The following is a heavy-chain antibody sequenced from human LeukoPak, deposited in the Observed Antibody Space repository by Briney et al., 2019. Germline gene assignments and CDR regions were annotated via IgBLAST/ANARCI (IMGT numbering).Heavy chain of an antibody. D-gene: IGHD3-22*01. CDR1: GYTFTGYY. V-gene: IGHV1-2*02. CDR3: AGGGGGYYDSGGYSYGGNY. J-gene: IGHJ4*02. CDR2: INPNSGGT. Sequence: ASVKVSCKASGYTFTGYYMHWVRQAPGQGLEWMGWINPNSGGTNYAQKFQGRVTMTRDTSISTAYMELSRLRSYDTAAYYCAGGGGGYYDSGGYSYGGNYWGQGTLVTVSS.